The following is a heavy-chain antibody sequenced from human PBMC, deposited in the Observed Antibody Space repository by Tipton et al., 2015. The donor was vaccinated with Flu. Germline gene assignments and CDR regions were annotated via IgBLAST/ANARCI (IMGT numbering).Heavy chain of an antibody. Sequence: TLSLTCTVSGDSISTTIYYWGWVRQPPGKGLEWIGSIYYSGTTYYNPSLKSRVTISVDSSKNQFSLNLRSVTAADTAVYYCARQDHGLDVWGQGTTVSVS. CDR1: GDSISTTIYY. CDR3: ARQDHGLDV. V-gene: IGHV4-39*01. D-gene: IGHD2-8*01. J-gene: IGHJ6*02. CDR2: IYYSGTT.